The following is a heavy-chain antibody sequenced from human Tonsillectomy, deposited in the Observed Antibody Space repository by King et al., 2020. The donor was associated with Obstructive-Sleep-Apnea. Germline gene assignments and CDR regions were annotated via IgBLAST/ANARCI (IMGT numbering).Heavy chain of an antibody. V-gene: IGHV3-23*04. CDR2: ISGSGGST. CDR1: GFTFSSYA. CDR3: AKAFSHYYYDSSGYLNYFDY. J-gene: IGHJ4*02. D-gene: IGHD3-22*01. Sequence: VQLVESGGGLVQPGGSLRLSCAASGFTFSSYAMSWVRQAPGKGLEWVSGISGSGGSTYYADSVKGRFTISRDNSKNTLYLQMYSLRAEDTAVYYCAKAFSHYYYDSSGYLNYFDYWGQGTLVTVSS.